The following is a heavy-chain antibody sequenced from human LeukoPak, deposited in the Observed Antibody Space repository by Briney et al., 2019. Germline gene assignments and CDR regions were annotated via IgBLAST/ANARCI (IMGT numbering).Heavy chain of an antibody. V-gene: IGHV3-7*01. CDR2: IHQHGNEK. D-gene: IGHD2-8*01. CDR3: ATLNGPLFEY. Sequence: HPGGSLRLSCAASGFTFSNYWMSWVRQAPGKGLEWVASIHQHGNEKYFVGSVRGRFTISRDNAKNSLYLQMSSLRAEDTAVYYCATLNGPLFEYWGQGTLVTVSS. J-gene: IGHJ4*02. CDR1: GFTFSNYW.